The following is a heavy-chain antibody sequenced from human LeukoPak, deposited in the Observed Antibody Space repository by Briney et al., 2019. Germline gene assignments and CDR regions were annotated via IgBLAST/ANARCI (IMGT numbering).Heavy chain of an antibody. CDR1: GGSISSNNYC. V-gene: IGHV4-39*01. J-gene: IGHJ5*02. Sequence: SETLSLTCSVSGGSISSNNYCWGWIRQPPGKGLEWIGSIFHSGTAYYNPSLKSRVTISIDTSKNQFSLKLSSVTAADTAVYFCAANRRYCDSSSCFLAWFDPWGLGTLVSVSS. CDR2: IFHSGTA. D-gene: IGHD2-2*01. CDR3: AANRRYCDSSSCFLAWFDP.